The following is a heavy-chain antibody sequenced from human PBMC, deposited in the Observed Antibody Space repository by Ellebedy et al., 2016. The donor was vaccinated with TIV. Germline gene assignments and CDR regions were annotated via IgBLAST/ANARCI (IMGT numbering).Heavy chain of an antibody. V-gene: IGHV3-66*01. CDR3: ARETYNDVDLKLWGIVDI. J-gene: IGHJ3*02. CDR1: ELTVTSNF. Sequence: GGSLRLSCAASELTVTSNFMSWVRQAPGKGLAWVSTIAIDSTTYYADSVKGRFTISRDNSKNPLDIQMNSLRAEDTAVYYCARETYNDVDLKLWGIVDIWGQGTMVTVSS. CDR2: IAIDSTT. D-gene: IGHD3-10*01.